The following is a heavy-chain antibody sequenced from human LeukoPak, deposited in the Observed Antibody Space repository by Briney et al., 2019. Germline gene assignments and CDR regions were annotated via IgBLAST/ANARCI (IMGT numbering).Heavy chain of an antibody. V-gene: IGHV3-30*18. CDR3: AKDADVYGEPWYFDL. CDR1: GFTCSSNG. Sequence: GWSLRRSCAASGFTCSSNGMHWVRQAPGKGLEWVAVISYDGSNKYYADSVKGRFTISRDNSKNTLYLQMNSLRAEDTAVYYCAKDADVYGEPWYFDLWGRGTLVTVSP. D-gene: IGHD4-17*01. J-gene: IGHJ2*01. CDR2: ISYDGSNK.